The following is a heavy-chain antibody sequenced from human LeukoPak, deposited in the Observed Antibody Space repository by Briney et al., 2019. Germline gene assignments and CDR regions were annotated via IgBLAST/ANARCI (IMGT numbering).Heavy chain of an antibody. CDR3: ARDQDGGKYYYESSGYSH. D-gene: IGHD3-22*01. CDR2: IRYDGSDK. J-gene: IGHJ4*02. Sequence: GGSLRLSCAASGFTFSSFGMHWVRQAPGKGLEWVSFIRYDGSDKYYVDSVKGRFTISRDNAKNSLYLQMNSLRAEDTAVYYCARDQDGGKYYYESSGYSHWGQGILVTVSS. CDR1: GFTFSSFG. V-gene: IGHV3-30*02.